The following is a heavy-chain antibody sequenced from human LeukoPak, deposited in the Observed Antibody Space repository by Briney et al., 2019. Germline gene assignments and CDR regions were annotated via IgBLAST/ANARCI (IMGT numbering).Heavy chain of an antibody. J-gene: IGHJ4*02. D-gene: IGHD2-15*01. CDR2: ISSSSSAI. Sequence: GGSLRLSCAASGFTFSRFGMNWVRQAPGKGLEWISYISSSSSAIYCADSVKGRFTISRDNAKSSLYLQMSSLRDEDTAVYYCAQKGGTDHWGQGTLVTVSS. V-gene: IGHV3-48*02. CDR3: AQKGGTDH. CDR1: GFTFSRFG.